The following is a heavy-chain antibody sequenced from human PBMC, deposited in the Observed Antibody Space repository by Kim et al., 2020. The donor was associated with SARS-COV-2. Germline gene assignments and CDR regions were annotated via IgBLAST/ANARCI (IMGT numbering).Heavy chain of an antibody. Sequence: GGSLRLSCEASGFTFSHYAMSWVRQSPGKGLEWVSGITNTGEDTYYVDAVKGRFTISRDNSKNTLYLQMNNLSVDDTAVYYCVKDGKARDKHIRISGVHIMGSALMDVWGKGTTVIVSS. D-gene: IGHD3-3*01. J-gene: IGHJ6*04. CDR2: ITNTGEDT. V-gene: IGHV3-23*01. CDR3: VKDGKARDKHIRISGVHIMGSALMDV. CDR1: GFTFSHYA.